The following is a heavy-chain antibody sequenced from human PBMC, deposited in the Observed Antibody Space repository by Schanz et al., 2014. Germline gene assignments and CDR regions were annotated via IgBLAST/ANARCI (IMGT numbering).Heavy chain of an antibody. CDR2: IWYNGSNK. V-gene: IGHV3-33*08. J-gene: IGHJ4*02. CDR3: AREDCSATSCYFRY. D-gene: IGHD2-21*01. CDR1: GFTVSINY. Sequence: VQLVESGGGLVQPGGSLRLSCAASGFTVSINYMSWVRQAPGKGLEWVAVIWYNGSNKYYADSVRGRFTISRDNSNNTVYLQMNTLRAEDTAVYYCAREDCSATSCYFRYWGQGTLVTVSS.